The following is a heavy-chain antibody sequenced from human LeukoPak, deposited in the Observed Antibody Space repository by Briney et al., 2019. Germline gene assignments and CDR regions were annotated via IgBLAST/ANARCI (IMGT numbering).Heavy chain of an antibody. D-gene: IGHD3-3*01. V-gene: IGHV3-74*01. CDR3: ARGFRFLEWTD. CDR2: INSDGSST. J-gene: IGHJ4*02. CDR1: GFTFSSYW. Sequence: GGSLRLSCAASGFTFSSYWMHWVRQAPGKGLVWVSRINSDGSSTSYADSVKGRFTISRDNSKNTLYLQMNSLRAEDTAVYYCARGFRFLEWTDWGQGTLVTVSS.